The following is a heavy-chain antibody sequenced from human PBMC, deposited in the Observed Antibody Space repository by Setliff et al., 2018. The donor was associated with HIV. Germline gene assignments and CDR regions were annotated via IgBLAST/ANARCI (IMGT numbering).Heavy chain of an antibody. V-gene: IGHV4-39*07. Sequence: SETLSLTCTVSGDPMSSTSYYWGWIRQSPGKGLEWIGSIYYSGSTQYNPSLKSRVTISVDTSKNQFSLKLSSVTAADSAVYYCTRSDFWVGYTALYNWFDPWGQGTLVTVSS. CDR1: GDPMSSTSYY. D-gene: IGHD3-3*01. CDR2: IYYSGST. J-gene: IGHJ5*02. CDR3: TRSDFWVGYTALYNWFDP.